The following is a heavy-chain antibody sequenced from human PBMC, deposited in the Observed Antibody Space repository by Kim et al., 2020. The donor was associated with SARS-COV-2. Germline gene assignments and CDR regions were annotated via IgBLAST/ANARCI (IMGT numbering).Heavy chain of an antibody. V-gene: IGHV4-34*01. CDR1: GGSYSGDS. J-gene: IGHJ6*01. CDR2: MRQGGRP. CDR3: ARGRSASFDSRTRLVHYY. Sequence: SETLSLTCVVDGGSYSGDSWTWMRQPPGKGLEWVGEMRQGGRPTYNPSLKTRVSMSVDTSNKQFSLNLTSVTAADTALYYCARGRSASFDSRTRLVHYY. D-gene: IGHD3-9*01.